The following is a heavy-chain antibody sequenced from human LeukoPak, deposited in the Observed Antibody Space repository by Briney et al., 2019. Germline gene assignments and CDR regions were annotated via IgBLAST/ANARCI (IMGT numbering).Heavy chain of an antibody. CDR3: ARGREQLWSYYFDY. Sequence: SETQSLTCAVYGGSFSGYYWSWIRQPPGKGLEWIGEINHSGSTNYNPSLKSRVTISVDTSKNQFSLKLSSVTAADTAVYYCARGREQLWSYYFDYWGQGTLVTVSS. D-gene: IGHD5-18*01. CDR1: GGSFSGYY. J-gene: IGHJ4*02. CDR2: INHSGST. V-gene: IGHV4-34*01.